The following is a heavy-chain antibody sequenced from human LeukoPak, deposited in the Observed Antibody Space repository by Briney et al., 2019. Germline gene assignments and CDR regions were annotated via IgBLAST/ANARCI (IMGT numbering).Heavy chain of an antibody. CDR1: GFTFSSYA. CDR3: ARDPCIWFGESYYFDY. J-gene: IGHJ4*02. V-gene: IGHV3-30-3*01. CDR2: ISYDGSNK. Sequence: GRSLRLSCAASGFTFSSYAMHWVRQAPGKGLEWVAVISYDGSNKYYADSVKGRFTISRDNSKNTLYLQMNSLRAEDTAVYYCARDPCIWFGESYYFDYWGQGTLVTVSS. D-gene: IGHD3-10*01.